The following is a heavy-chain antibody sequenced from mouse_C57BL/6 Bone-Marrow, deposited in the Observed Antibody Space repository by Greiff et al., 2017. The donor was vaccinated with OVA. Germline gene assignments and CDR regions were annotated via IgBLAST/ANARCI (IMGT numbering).Heavy chain of an antibody. CDR2: IDPSDSYT. Sequence: QVQLQQPGAELVKPGASVKLSCKASGYTFTSYWMQWVKQRPGQGLEWIGEIDPSDSYTNYNQKFKGKATLTVDTSSRTAYMQLSSLTSEDSAVYYCASGDWWAYWGQGTLVTVSA. D-gene: IGHD1-1*02. V-gene: IGHV1-50*01. CDR1: GYTFTSYW. J-gene: IGHJ3*01. CDR3: ASGDWWAY.